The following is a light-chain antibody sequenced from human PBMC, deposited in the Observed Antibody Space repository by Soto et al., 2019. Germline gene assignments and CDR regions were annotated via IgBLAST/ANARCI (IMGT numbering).Light chain of an antibody. Sequence: EIVLTQSPATLSLSPEERATLSCRASQSVSSYLAWYQQKPGQTPRLLIYDASNRATGIPARFSGSGSGTDFTLTISSLEPEDFAVYYCQQRSNWLTFGQGTKVDIK. V-gene: IGKV3-11*01. J-gene: IGKJ1*01. CDR2: DAS. CDR1: QSVSSY. CDR3: QQRSNWLT.